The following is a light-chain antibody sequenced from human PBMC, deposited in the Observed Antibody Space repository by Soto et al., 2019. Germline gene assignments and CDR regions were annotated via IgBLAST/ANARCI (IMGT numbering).Light chain of an antibody. CDR3: QQFENSARAWT. V-gene: IGKV3-20*01. Sequence: EIVLTQSPGTLSLSPGERATLSCRASQSVSSAYLAWYQQKPGQAPRLLIYGASIRLTGIPDRFSGSGSGTDFTLTISRLEAEDLAVHCCQQFENSARAWTFGHGTKVELK. CDR2: GAS. J-gene: IGKJ1*01. CDR1: QSVSSAY.